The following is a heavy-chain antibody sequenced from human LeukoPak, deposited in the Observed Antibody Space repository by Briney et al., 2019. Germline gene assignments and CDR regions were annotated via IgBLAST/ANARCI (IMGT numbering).Heavy chain of an antibody. CDR1: GFTFSSYA. J-gene: IGHJ4*02. CDR3: ARDRFDYGSGSYPDY. CDR2: ISSNGGST. Sequence: LAGGSLRLSCAASGFTFSSYAMHWVRQAPGKGLEYVSAISSNGGSTYYANSVKGRFTISRDNSKNTLYLQMGSLRAEDMAVYYCARDRFDYGSGSYPDYWGQGTLVTVSS. V-gene: IGHV3-64*01. D-gene: IGHD3-10*01.